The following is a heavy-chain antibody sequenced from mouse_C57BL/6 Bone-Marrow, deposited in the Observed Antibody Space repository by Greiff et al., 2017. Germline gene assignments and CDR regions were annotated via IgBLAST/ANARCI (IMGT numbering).Heavy chain of an antibody. V-gene: IGHV5-4*01. J-gene: IGHJ4*01. CDR2: ISDGGSYT. CDR3: AREVIYYGNYDAMDY. D-gene: IGHD2-1*01. CDR1: GFTFSSYA. Sequence: EVQLVESGGGLVKPGGSLKLSCAASGFTFSSYAMSWVRQTPEKRLEWVATISDGGSYTYYPDNVKGRFPISSDNAKNNLYLQMSHLKSEDTAMYYCAREVIYYGNYDAMDYWGQGTSVTVSS.